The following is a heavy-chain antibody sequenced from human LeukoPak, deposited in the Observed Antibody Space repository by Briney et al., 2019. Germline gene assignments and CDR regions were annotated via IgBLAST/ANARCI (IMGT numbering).Heavy chain of an antibody. V-gene: IGHV4-59*01. CDR3: ARGHRLYPSDY. Sequence: SETLSLTCTVSGASISSYYWSWIRQPPGKGLEWIGYIYYSGSTNYNPSLKSRVTISVDTSKNQFSLKLSSVTAADTAVYYCARGHRLYPSDYWGQGTLVTVSS. J-gene: IGHJ4*02. CDR1: GASISSYY. D-gene: IGHD2-2*01. CDR2: IYYSGST.